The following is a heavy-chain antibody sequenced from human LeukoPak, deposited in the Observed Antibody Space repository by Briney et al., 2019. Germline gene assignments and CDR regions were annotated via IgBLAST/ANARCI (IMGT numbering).Heavy chain of an antibody. CDR3: AKADYDILTGYYILDY. CDR2: IRYDESNK. CDR1: EFIFGTYA. V-gene: IGHV3-30*02. J-gene: IGHJ4*02. D-gene: IGHD3-9*01. Sequence: PGGSLRLSCAASEFIFGTYAMHWVRRAPGKGLDWVAFIRYDESNKYYADSVKGRFTISRENSKNTLYLQMNSLRAEDTAVYYCAKADYDILTGYYILDYWGQGTLVTVSS.